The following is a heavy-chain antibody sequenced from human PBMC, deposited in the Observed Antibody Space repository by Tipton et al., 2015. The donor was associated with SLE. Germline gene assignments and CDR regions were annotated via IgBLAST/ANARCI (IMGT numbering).Heavy chain of an antibody. CDR2: INHSGST. V-gene: IGHV4-34*01. J-gene: IGHJ4*02. D-gene: IGHD2-2*01. Sequence: LRLSCAVYGGSFSGYYWSWIRQPPGKGLEWIGEINHSGSTNYNPSLKSRVTISIDTSKNQFSLKVSPVTAADTAVYYCARGRYCSSTSCSYYFDYWGQGTLVTVSS. CDR1: GGSFSGYY. CDR3: ARGRYCSSTSCSYYFDY.